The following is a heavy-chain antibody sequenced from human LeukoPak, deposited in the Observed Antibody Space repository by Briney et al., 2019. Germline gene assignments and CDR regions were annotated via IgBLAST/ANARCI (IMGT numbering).Heavy chain of an antibody. CDR3: ARDRYSSAWYEE. Sequence: GGSLRLSCTASAFTFSSHWMHWVRQAPGNGLVRVSHINSGGSSTSYADSVKGRFTISRDNAKNTLYLQMNSLRAEDTAVYYCARDRYSSAWYEEWGQGTLVTVSS. CDR2: INSGGSST. J-gene: IGHJ4*02. CDR1: AFTFSSHW. V-gene: IGHV3-74*01. D-gene: IGHD6-19*01.